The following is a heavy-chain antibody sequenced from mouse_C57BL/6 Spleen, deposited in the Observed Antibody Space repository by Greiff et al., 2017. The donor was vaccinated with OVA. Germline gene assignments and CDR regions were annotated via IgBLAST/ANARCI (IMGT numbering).Heavy chain of an antibody. J-gene: IGHJ4*01. V-gene: IGHV1-82*01. CDR1: GYAFSSSW. Sequence: VKPGASVTISCKASGYAFSSSWMNWVKQRPGKGLEWIGRIYPGDGDTNYNGKFKGKATLTADKSSSTAYMQLSSLTSEDSAVYFCARRRGYPYYYAMDYWGQGTSVTVSS. D-gene: IGHD2-2*01. CDR2: IYPGDGDT. CDR3: ARRRGYPYYYAMDY.